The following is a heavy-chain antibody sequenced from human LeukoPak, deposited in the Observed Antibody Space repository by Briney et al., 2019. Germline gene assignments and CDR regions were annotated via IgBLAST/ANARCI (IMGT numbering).Heavy chain of an antibody. CDR3: AGGSGWYYFDY. V-gene: IGHV3-7*01. J-gene: IGHJ4*02. Sequence: GGSLRLSCAASGFTFSSYWMSWVRQAPGKGLEWVANVKQDGSEKYYVDSVKGRFTISRDNARNSLYLQMNSLRAEDTAVYYCAGGSGWYYFDYWGQGTLVTVSS. CDR2: VKQDGSEK. D-gene: IGHD6-19*01. CDR1: GFTFSSYW.